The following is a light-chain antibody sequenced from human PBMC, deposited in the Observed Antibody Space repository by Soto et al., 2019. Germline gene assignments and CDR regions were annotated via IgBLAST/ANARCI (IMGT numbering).Light chain of an antibody. J-gene: IGKJ5*01. CDR1: QSVSGH. V-gene: IGKV3-15*01. Sequence: EIVMTQSPATLSVSPGERVTLSCRASQSVSGHLAWYQQKPGQAPRLIISGASTRATGIPARFSGSGSGTEFTLTISSLQSEDFEIYYCQQYNNWPITFGQGTRLEIK. CDR2: GAS. CDR3: QQYNNWPIT.